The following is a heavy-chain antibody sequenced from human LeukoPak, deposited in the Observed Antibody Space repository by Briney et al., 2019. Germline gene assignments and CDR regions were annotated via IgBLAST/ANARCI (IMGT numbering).Heavy chain of an antibody. CDR3: ARDIAVAGILSPPHKPGDY. D-gene: IGHD6-19*01. J-gene: IGHJ4*02. CDR1: GYTFTSYG. V-gene: IGHV1-18*01. Sequence: GASVTVSFKASGYTFTSYGISWVRQAPGQGLEWMGWISAYNGNTNYAQKLQGRVTMTTDTSTSTAYMELRSLRSDDTAVYYCARDIAVAGILSPPHKPGDYWGQGTLVTVSS. CDR2: ISAYNGNT.